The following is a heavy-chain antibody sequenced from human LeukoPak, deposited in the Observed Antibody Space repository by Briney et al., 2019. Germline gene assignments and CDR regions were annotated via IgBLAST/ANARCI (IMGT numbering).Heavy chain of an antibody. V-gene: IGHV3-21*01. CDR1: GFTFSSYS. CDR2: ISSSSFI. Sequence: PGGSLRLSCAASGFTFSSYSMNWVRQAPGKGLEWVSSISSSSFIYYADSVKGRFTISRDNAKNSLYLQMNSLRAEDTAVYYCARDRSRGLLDAFDIWGQGTMVTVSS. J-gene: IGHJ3*02. D-gene: IGHD5-18*01. CDR3: ARDRSRGLLDAFDI.